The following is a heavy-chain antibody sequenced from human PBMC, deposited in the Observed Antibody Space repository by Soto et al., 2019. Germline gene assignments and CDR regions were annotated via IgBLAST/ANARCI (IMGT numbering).Heavy chain of an antibody. V-gene: IGHV3-66*01. J-gene: IGHJ4*02. D-gene: IGHD3-10*01. CDR1: GFTVSSNY. Sequence: EVQLVESGGGLVQPGGSLILSCAVSGFTVSSNYMSWVRQAPENGLEWVSVVYTSNNIYYADSVKGRFTVSRDNSKNTLYLQMISLRVEDTAVYFCARVPYGSGSYSLDYWGQGTLVTVSS. CDR2: VYTSNNI. CDR3: ARVPYGSGSYSLDY.